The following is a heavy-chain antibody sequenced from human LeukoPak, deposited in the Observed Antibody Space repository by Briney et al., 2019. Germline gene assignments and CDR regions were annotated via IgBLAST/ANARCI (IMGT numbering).Heavy chain of an antibody. J-gene: IGHJ4*02. Sequence: SVKVSCKASGYTFTSFGISWVRQAPGQGLEWMGGIIPIFGTANYAQKFQGRVTITADESTSTAYMELSSLRSEDTAVYYCARGGPTTVAGTDWSDYWGQGTLVTVSS. CDR3: ARGGPTTVAGTDWSDY. CDR1: GYTFTSFG. CDR2: IIPIFGTA. V-gene: IGHV1-69*13. D-gene: IGHD6-19*01.